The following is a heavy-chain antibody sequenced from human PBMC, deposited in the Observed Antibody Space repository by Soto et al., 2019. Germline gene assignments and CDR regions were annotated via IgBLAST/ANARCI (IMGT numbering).Heavy chain of an antibody. Sequence: GGSLTLSCAASGFSFSGDNMNWFRQAPGKWLEWVSSISCDSNYIYYADSVQGRFTISRDNAKNSVYLQMNSLRAEDTAVYYCARVVYFDRSAYGLWGQGTMVTVS. CDR1: GFSFSGDN. D-gene: IGHD3-22*01. CDR2: ISCDSNYI. J-gene: IGHJ3*01. CDR3: ARVVYFDRSAYGL. V-gene: IGHV3-21*01.